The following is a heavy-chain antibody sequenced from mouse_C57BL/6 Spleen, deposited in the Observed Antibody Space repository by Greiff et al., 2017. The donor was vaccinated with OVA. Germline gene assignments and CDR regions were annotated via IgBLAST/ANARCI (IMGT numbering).Heavy chain of an antibody. CDR2: INPYNGGT. J-gene: IGHJ4*01. CDR3: ARGGSNDYAMDY. Sequence: EVQLQESGPVLVKPGASVKMSCKASGYTFTDYYMNWVKQSHGKGLEWIGVINPYNGGTSYKQKFKGKATLTVDKSSSTAYMELNSLTSEDSAVYYCARGGSNDYAMDYWGQGTSVTGSS. CDR1: GYTFTDYY. D-gene: IGHD1-1*01. V-gene: IGHV1-19*01.